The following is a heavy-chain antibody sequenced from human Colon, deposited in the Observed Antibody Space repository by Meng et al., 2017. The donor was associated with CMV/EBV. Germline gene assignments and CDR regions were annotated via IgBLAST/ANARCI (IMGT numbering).Heavy chain of an antibody. CDR2: INPNSGGT. J-gene: IGHJ5*02. D-gene: IGHD6-19*01. CDR1: GYTFTGYY. Sequence: HVQLEQLGATVKKPGASVKASCKASGYTFTGYYMHWVRQAPGQGLEWMGWINPNSGGTNYKEKFQGRVTMTRDTSISTAYMELSGLTSDDTAVYYCARDFNSLAVSAANWFDPWGQGTLVTVSS. CDR3: ARDFNSLAVSAANWFDP. V-gene: IGHV1-2*02.